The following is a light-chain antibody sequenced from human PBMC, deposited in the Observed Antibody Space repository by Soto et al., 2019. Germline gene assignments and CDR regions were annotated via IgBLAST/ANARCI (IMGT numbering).Light chain of an antibody. Sequence: EIVMTQSPATLSVSPGERATLSCRASQSVSSNLAWYQQKPGQAPRLLIYGASTRATGIPARFSGSGSGTEFSLTISSLQSEDVAVYYCQQYNNGPRTFGQGTKVDIK. J-gene: IGKJ1*01. CDR3: QQYNNGPRT. CDR1: QSVSSN. V-gene: IGKV3-15*01. CDR2: GAS.